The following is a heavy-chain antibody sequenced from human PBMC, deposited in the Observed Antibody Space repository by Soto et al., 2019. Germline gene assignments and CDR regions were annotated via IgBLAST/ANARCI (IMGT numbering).Heavy chain of an antibody. V-gene: IGHV2-5*02. CDR1: GFSLSTSGVG. J-gene: IGHJ6*03. Sequence: QITLKESGPTLVNPTQTLTLTCTFCGFSLSTSGVGVGWIRQPPGKALEWLALIYWDDDKRYSPSLKSRLTITKDTSKNQVVLTMTNMHPVDTAICYCAHITPTVTFIRRYYHYYLDVWGTGATVTVSS. CDR2: IYWDDDK. CDR3: AHITPTVTFIRRYYHYYLDV. D-gene: IGHD4-17*01.